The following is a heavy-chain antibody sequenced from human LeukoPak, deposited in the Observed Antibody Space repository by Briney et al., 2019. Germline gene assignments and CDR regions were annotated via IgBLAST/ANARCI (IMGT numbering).Heavy chain of an antibody. Sequence: GGSLRLSCAASGFTFSSYWMHWVRQAPGKGLEWVAVISYDGSNKYYADSVKGRFTISRDNSKNTLYLQMNSLRAEDTAVYYCAKDPTMATAYFDYWGQGTLVTVSS. J-gene: IGHJ4*02. V-gene: IGHV3-30*18. CDR1: GFTFSSYW. CDR3: AKDPTMATAYFDY. CDR2: ISYDGSNK. D-gene: IGHD5-24*01.